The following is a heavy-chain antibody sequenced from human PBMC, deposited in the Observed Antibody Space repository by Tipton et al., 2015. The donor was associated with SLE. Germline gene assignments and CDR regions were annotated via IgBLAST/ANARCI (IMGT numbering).Heavy chain of an antibody. CDR1: GGSISSYY. D-gene: IGHD6-19*01. V-gene: IGHV4-34*01. CDR3: ANLGDSSGWYSGDWFDP. J-gene: IGHJ5*02. Sequence: TLSLTCTVSGGSISSYYWSWIRQPPGKGLEWIGEINHSGSTKYNPSLKSRVTISVDTSKNQFSLKLSSGTAADTAVYYCANLGDSSGWYSGDWFDPWGQGTLVTVSS. CDR2: INHSGST.